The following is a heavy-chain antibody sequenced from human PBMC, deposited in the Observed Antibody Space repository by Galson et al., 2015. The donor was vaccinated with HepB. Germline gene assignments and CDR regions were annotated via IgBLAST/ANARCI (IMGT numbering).Heavy chain of an antibody. CDR3: ARRSLRYYYGSGINGMDV. J-gene: IGHJ6*02. CDR1: GYSFTSYW. V-gene: IGHV5-51*01. D-gene: IGHD3-10*01. CDR2: IYPGDSDT. Sequence: QSGAEVKKPGESLKISCKGSGYSFTSYWIGWVRQMPGKGLEWMGIIYPGDSDTRYSPSFQGQVTISADKSISTAYLQWSSLKASDTAMYYCARRSLRYYYGSGINGMDVWGQGTTVTVSS.